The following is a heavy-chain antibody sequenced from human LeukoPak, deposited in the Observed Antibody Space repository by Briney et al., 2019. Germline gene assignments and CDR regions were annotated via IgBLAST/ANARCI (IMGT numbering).Heavy chain of an antibody. J-gene: IGHJ4*02. CDR1: GFTFSSYA. V-gene: IGHV3-23*01. Sequence: GGSLRLSCAASGFTFSSYAMNWVRQAPGKGLERVSAISGGGVNTYYADSVKGRFTISRDNSKNTLYLQMNSLRAEDTAVYYCAKHLGSETYYAYFDYWGQGTLVTVSS. CDR2: ISGGGVNT. D-gene: IGHD3-10*01. CDR3: AKHLGSETYYAYFDY.